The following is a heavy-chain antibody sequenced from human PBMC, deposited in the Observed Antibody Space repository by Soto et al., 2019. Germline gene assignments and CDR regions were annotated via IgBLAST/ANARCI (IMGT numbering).Heavy chain of an antibody. CDR1: GGSISSSSYY. D-gene: IGHD3-22*01. Sequence: SETLSLTCTVSGGSISSSSYYWGWIRQPPGKGLEWIGSIYYSGSTYYNPSLKSRVTISVDTSKNQFSLKLSSVTAADTAVYYCARHRGFTTRFTDYWGQGTLVTVSS. CDR3: ARHRGFTTRFTDY. CDR2: IYYSGST. J-gene: IGHJ4*02. V-gene: IGHV4-39*01.